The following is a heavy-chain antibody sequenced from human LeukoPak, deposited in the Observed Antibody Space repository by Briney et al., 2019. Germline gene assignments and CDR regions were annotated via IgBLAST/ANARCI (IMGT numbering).Heavy chain of an antibody. CDR2: IRPDGSEG. D-gene: IGHD2-15*01. CDR1: GITFSNSW. V-gene: IGHV3-7*03. Sequence: GGSLRLSCTTSGITFSNSWMSWVRQAPGKGLEWVATIRPDGSEGYYADSVRGRFTISRDNSKNSFYLQMNSLRAEDTAVYYCAIVLRYCSGGNCYSGGLGYMDVWGKGTTVTISS. CDR3: AIVLRYCSGGNCYSGGLGYMDV. J-gene: IGHJ6*03.